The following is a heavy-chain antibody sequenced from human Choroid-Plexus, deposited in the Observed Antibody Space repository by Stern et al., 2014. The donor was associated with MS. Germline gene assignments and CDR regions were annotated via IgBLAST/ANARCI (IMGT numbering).Heavy chain of an antibody. CDR2: ISYEGSDK. CDR3: AKDRQWSTYFFDY. Sequence: VQLVESGGGVAQPGRPLILSCAASGFTFSNFGMHWVRQAPGTGLEWVALISYEGSDKYYADSVKGRFTIFRDNSKNTLYMHMNSLRAEDTAVYYCAKDRQWSTYFFDYWGQGSLVTVSS. J-gene: IGHJ4*02. V-gene: IGHV3-30*18. D-gene: IGHD2-15*01. CDR1: GFTFSNFG.